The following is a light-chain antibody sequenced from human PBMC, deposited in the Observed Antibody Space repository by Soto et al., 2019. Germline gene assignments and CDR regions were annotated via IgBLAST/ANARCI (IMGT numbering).Light chain of an antibody. CDR1: SSNIGAGYD. CDR3: QYYDSSLSRV. CDR2: GNS. V-gene: IGLV1-40*01. Sequence: QSVLTQPPSVSGAPGQRVTISCTGSSSNIGAGYDVHWYQQLPGTAPKLLIYGNSKRPSGVPDRFSGSKSGTSASLAITGLQAEDEADYYCQYYDSSLSRVFGGGTKVTVL. J-gene: IGLJ2*01.